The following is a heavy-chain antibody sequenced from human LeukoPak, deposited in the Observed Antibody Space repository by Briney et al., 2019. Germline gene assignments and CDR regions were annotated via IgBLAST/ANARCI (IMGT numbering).Heavy chain of an antibody. Sequence: GESLKISCKGSGYSFTSYWIGWVRQMPGKGLEWMGIIYPGDSDTRYSPSFQGQVTISADKSISTAYLQWSSLKASDTAMYYCARLSGMQWLAYYFDYWGQGTLVTVSS. CDR2: IYPGDSDT. D-gene: IGHD6-19*01. V-gene: IGHV5-51*01. J-gene: IGHJ4*02. CDR1: GYSFTSYW. CDR3: ARLSGMQWLAYYFDY.